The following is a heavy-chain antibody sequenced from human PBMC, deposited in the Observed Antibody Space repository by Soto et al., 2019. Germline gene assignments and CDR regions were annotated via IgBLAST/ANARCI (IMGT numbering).Heavy chain of an antibody. J-gene: IGHJ5*02. Sequence: ASVEVSCKASGYTFTGYYMHWVRQAPGQGLEWMGWINPNSGGTNYAQKFQGRVAMTRDTFISTAYMELSRLRSDDTAVYYCARDRLLWFGELPSPDNWFDPWGQGTLVTVSS. V-gene: IGHV1-2*02. CDR3: ARDRLLWFGELPSPDNWFDP. D-gene: IGHD3-10*01. CDR2: INPNSGGT. CDR1: GYTFTGYY.